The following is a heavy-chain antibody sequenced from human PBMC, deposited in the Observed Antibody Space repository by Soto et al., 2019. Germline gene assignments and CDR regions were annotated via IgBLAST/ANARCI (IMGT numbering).Heavy chain of an antibody. CDR2: IRSKAYGGTT. Sequence: GSLRLSCTTSGFTFGDYAVSWFRQAPGKGLEWVGFIRSKAYGGTTEYAASVKGRFTISRDDSKSIAYLQMNSLKTEDTALYYCTRVGGITGTTDYWGQGTLVTVSS. D-gene: IGHD1-7*01. J-gene: IGHJ4*02. CDR1: GFTFGDYA. CDR3: TRVGGITGTTDY. V-gene: IGHV3-49*03.